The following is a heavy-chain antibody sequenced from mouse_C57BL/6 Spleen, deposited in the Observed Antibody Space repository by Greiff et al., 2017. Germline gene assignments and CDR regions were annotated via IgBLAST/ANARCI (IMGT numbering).Heavy chain of an antibody. J-gene: IGHJ4*01. CDR2: ILPGSGST. Sequence: VQLVESGAELMKPGASVKLSCKATGYTFTGYWIEWVKQRPGHGLEWIGEILPGSGSTNYNEKFKGKATFTADTSSNTAYMQLSSLTTEDSAIYYCARGPITTVVATEAMDYWGQGTSVTVSS. D-gene: IGHD1-1*01. CDR1: GYTFTGYW. V-gene: IGHV1-9*01. CDR3: ARGPITTVVATEAMDY.